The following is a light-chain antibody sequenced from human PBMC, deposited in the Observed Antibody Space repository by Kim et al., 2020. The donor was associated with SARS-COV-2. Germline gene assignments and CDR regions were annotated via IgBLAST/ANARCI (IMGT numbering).Light chain of an antibody. CDR1: QCIRSS. CDR2: AAS. V-gene: IGKV1-8*01. J-gene: IGKJ2*01. CDR3: QQYYNYPRT. Sequence: SSSTGDSVTIPCRASQCIRSSLAVYQPTPRKAPKLLIYAASTLQCGVPSRFSGSGSGTDFTLTISCLQSEDFATYYCQQYYNYPRTFGQATKLDI.